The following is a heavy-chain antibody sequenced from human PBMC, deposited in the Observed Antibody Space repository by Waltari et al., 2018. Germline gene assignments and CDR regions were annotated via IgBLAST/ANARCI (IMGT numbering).Heavy chain of an antibody. Sequence: QVQLVQSGAEVKKPGSSVKVSCKASGGTFSSYATSWVGQAPGQGLEWMGGINPNSGGTNYAQKFQGRVTMTRDTSISTAYMELSRLRSDDTAVYYCARDRGAVAGGFDPWGQGTLVTVSS. D-gene: IGHD6-19*01. V-gene: IGHV1-2*02. CDR2: INPNSGGT. CDR3: ARDRGAVAGGFDP. CDR1: GGTFSSYA. J-gene: IGHJ5*02.